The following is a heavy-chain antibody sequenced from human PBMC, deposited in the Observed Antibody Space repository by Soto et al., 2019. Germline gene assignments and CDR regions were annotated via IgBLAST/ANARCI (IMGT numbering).Heavy chain of an antibody. J-gene: IGHJ4*02. CDR2: IYYSGSS. CDR3: ARHSNEYRKSLDY. V-gene: IGHV4-59*08. D-gene: IGHD1-1*01. CDR1: GGSISGYY. Sequence: QLQLQESGPGLLKPSETLSLTCTVSGGSISGYYWSWIRQPPGKGLEWIAYIYYSGSSNSNPSLKSRVPISVDTSKNQFSLKLSSVTAADTAVYYCARHSNEYRKSLDYWGQGTLVTVSS.